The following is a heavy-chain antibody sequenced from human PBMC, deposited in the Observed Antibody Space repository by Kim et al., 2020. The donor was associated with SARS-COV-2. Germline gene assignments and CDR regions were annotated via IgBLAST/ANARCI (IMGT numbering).Heavy chain of an antibody. CDR2: ISGSGGST. CDR3: ANQGATYYYGSGSFAPLRLFV. CDR1: GFTFSSYA. V-gene: IGHV3-23*01. J-gene: IGHJ1*01. D-gene: IGHD3-10*01. Sequence: GGSLRLSCAASGFTFSSYAMSWVRQAPGKGLEWVSAISGSGGSTYYADSVKGRFTISRDNSKNTLYLQMNSLRAEDTAVYYCANQGATYYYGSGSFAPLRLFVWGQGTLVTVSS.